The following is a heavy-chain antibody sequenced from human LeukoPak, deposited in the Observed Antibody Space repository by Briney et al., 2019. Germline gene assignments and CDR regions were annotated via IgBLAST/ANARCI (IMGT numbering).Heavy chain of an antibody. CDR3: ARDAPVSGSYSFDY. CDR1: GFTFSSYA. CDR2: ISYDGSNK. Sequence: GGSLRLSCAASGFTFSSYAMHWVRQAPGKGLEWVAVISYDGSNKYYADSVKGRFTISRDNSKNTLYLQMNSLRAEDTAVYYCARDAPVSGSYSFDYWGQGTLVTVSS. V-gene: IGHV3-30-3*01. D-gene: IGHD3-10*01. J-gene: IGHJ4*02.